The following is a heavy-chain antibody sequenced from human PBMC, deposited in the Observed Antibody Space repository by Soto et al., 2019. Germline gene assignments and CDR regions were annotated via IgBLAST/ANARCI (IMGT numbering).Heavy chain of an antibody. CDR1: GGSFSDYY. J-gene: IGHJ5*02. CDR2: IHYSGST. CDR3: ARDQASRVDP. V-gene: IGHV4-30-4*01. Sequence: TLSLTCAFYGGSFSDYYWSWIRQPPGKGLEWIGYIHYSGSTYYNPSLKSRVTISVDTSKNQFSLKLSSVTAADTAVYYCARDQASRVDPWGQGTLVTVSS.